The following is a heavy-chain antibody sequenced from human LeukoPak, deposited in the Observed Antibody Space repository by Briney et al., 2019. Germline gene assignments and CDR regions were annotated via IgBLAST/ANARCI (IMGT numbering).Heavy chain of an antibody. D-gene: IGHD1-26*01. CDR2: ISAYNGNT. J-gene: IGHJ4*02. V-gene: IGHV1-18*01. CDR1: GGTFSSYS. Sequence: GASVKVSCKGSGGTFSSYSISWARQAPGQGLEWMGWISAYNGNTNYAQKLQGSVTMTTDTSTSTAYMELRSLRSDDTAVYYCARDHGRVSWELHAEDFDYWGQGTLVTVSS. CDR3: ARDHGRVSWELHAEDFDY.